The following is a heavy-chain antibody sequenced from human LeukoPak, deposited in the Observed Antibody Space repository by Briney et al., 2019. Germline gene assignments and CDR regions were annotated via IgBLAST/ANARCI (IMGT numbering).Heavy chain of an antibody. Sequence: ASVRVSCKASGYPFTDYYMHWIRQARGQGLEWMGWTNPNTGDTNYPQKLQGRATMTTDTSISTAYMDLSRLSSDDTAVYYCATLVRGSNSYYPYWGQGTLVTVSS. CDR1: GYPFTDYY. J-gene: IGHJ4*02. CDR3: ATLVRGSNSYYPY. CDR2: TNPNTGDT. D-gene: IGHD3-10*01. V-gene: IGHV1-2*02.